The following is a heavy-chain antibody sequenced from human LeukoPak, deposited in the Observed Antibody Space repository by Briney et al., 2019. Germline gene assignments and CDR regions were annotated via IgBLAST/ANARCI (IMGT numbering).Heavy chain of an antibody. CDR1: GFTFSSYA. CDR2: ISSNGGST. Sequence: PGGSLRLSCSASGFTFSSYAMHWVRQAPGKGLEYVSAISSNGGSTYYADSVKGRFTISRDNSKNTLYLQMSSLRAEDTAVYYCARDLTLPYCSGGSCYPDSYYYYYGMDVWGQGTTVTVSS. D-gene: IGHD2-15*01. CDR3: ARDLTLPYCSGGSCYPDSYYYYYGMDV. J-gene: IGHJ6*02. V-gene: IGHV3-64D*06.